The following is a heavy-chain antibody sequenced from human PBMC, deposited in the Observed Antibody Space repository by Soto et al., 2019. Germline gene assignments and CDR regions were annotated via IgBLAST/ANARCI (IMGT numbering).Heavy chain of an antibody. D-gene: IGHD5-12*01. V-gene: IGHV4-59*11. J-gene: IGHJ5*02. CDR3: TKYSGPAQLFEP. CDR2: VYYSGSA. CDR1: DGTIRGHD. Sequence: TQRLTCAVSDGTIRGHDCPRILQTPGNGLEWIGHVYYSGSANYSPSLKSRVNISLDTSKNQFSLKLSSVTAADTAVYYCTKYSGPAQLFEPWGQGTQVTGTS.